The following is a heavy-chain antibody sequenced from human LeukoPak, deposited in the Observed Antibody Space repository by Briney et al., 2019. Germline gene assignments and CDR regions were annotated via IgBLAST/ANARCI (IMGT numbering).Heavy chain of an antibody. D-gene: IGHD3-10*01. CDR1: GYSFTSYW. CDR3: ARGYYGSGSLRGDAFDI. CDR2: IYPGDSDT. J-gene: IGHJ3*02. V-gene: IGHV5-51*01. Sequence: ESLKISCKGSGYSFTSYWIGWVRQMPGKGLEWMGIIYPGDSDTRYSPSFQGQVTISADKSISTAYLQWSSLKASDTAMYYCARGYYGSGSLRGDAFDIWGQGTMVTVSS.